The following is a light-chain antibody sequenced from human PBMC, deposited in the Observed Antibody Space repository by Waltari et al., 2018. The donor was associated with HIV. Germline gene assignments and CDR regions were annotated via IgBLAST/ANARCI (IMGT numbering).Light chain of an antibody. V-gene: IGKV3-15*01. J-gene: IGKJ2*01. CDR1: QSVSSN. CDR3: QQYNNWPPMYT. CDR2: GAS. Sequence: EIVMTQSPATLSVSPGERATLSCRASQSVSSNLAWYQQKPGQARRLLSYGASTRATGIPARCSGSGSGTEFTLTISSLQSEDFAVYYCQQYNNWPPMYTFGQGTKLEIK.